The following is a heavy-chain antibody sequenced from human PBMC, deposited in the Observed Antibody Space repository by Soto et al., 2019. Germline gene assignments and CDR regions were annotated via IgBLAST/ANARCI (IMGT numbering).Heavy chain of an antibody. V-gene: IGHV1-46*01. CDR2: INPLSGST. Sequence: ASVKVSCKASGYTFTSYYIHWVRQAPGQELEWMGIINPLSGSTAYAQKFQGRVTLTRDTSTNTVSMELSSLRSEDTAVYYCARGTWDSSGWYTFPFDYWGQGTVVTVSS. D-gene: IGHD6-19*01. CDR3: ARGTWDSSGWYTFPFDY. J-gene: IGHJ4*02. CDR1: GYTFTSYY.